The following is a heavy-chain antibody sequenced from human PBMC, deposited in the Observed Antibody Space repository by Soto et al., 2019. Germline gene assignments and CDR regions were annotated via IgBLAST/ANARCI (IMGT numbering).Heavy chain of an antibody. D-gene: IGHD2-21*02. CDR1: GYTFTSYD. Sequence: ASVKVSCKASGYTFTSYDINWVRQATGQGLEWMGWMNPNSGNTGYAQKFQGRVTMTRNTSISTAYMELSSLRSEDTAVYYCARPSPEMTQGAFEILGQGTMVTVSS. J-gene: IGHJ3*02. V-gene: IGHV1-8*01. CDR3: ARPSPEMTQGAFEI. CDR2: MNPNSGNT.